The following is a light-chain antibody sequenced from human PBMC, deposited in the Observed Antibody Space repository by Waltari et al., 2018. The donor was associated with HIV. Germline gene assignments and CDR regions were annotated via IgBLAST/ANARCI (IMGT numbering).Light chain of an antibody. J-gene: IGLJ1*01. CDR1: SSAVGGYNY. CDR2: DVS. V-gene: IGLV2-23*02. CDR3: CSYAGSNTYL. Sequence: QSALTQPASVSGFPGQSITIPCTGRSSAVGGYNYVSWYQQHPGKAPKLLIYDVSKRPSGVSNRFSGSKSGNTASLTISGLQAEDEADYYCCSYAGSNTYLFGTGTEVTVL.